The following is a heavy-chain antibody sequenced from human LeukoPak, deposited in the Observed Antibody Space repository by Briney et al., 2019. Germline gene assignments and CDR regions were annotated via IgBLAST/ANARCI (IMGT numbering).Heavy chain of an antibody. CDR1: GFTFSSYG. Sequence: EGSLRLSCAASGFTFSSYGMNWVRQAPGKGLEWVSANTGSGGNTDYADSVRGRFTISRDNSKNTLYLQMNSLRAEDTAVYYCAKDNGIYYYYYYGMDVWGQGTTVTVSS. V-gene: IGHV3-23*01. CDR2: NTGSGGNT. CDR3: AKDNGIYYYYYYGMDV. J-gene: IGHJ6*02.